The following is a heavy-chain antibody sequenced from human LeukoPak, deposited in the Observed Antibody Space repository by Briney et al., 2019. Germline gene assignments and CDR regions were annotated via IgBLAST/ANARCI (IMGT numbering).Heavy chain of an antibody. J-gene: IGHJ4*02. Sequence: PSETLSLTCTVSGGSISSYYWSWIRQPPGKGLEWIGYIYCSGSTNYNPSLKRRVTISVDTSKNQFSLKLSSVTAADTAVYYCARHSPEDSSPRRVFDYWGQGTLVTVSS. CDR1: GGSISSYY. D-gene: IGHD6-6*01. CDR2: IYCSGST. CDR3: ARHSPEDSSPRRVFDY. V-gene: IGHV4-59*08.